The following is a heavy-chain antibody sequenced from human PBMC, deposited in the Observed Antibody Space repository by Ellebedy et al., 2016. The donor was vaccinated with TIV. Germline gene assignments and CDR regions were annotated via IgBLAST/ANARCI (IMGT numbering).Heavy chain of an antibody. V-gene: IGHV3-23*01. CDR3: AAGPSGEQWLIHNF. Sequence: GGSLRLSXAASGFTFSSYGMTWVRQAPGKGLEWVSVISGSGDTTYYADSVKGRFTISRDNSKSTLFLQMNSLRPGDTAIYFCAAGPSGEQWLIHNFWGQGALVTVSS. CDR2: ISGSGDTT. J-gene: IGHJ4*02. CDR1: GFTFSSYG. D-gene: IGHD6-19*01.